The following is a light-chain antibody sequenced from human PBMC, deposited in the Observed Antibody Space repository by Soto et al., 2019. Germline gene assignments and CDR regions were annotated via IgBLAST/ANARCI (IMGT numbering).Light chain of an antibody. CDR2: EVS. V-gene: IGLV2-14*01. J-gene: IGLJ1*01. CDR3: SSYANGGSRV. CDR1: SSDVGVYNY. Sequence: QSVLTQPASVSGSPGQSITMSCTGASSDVGVYNYVSWYQQYPGKAPKLMIYEVSNRPSGISDRFSASKSGNTASLTISGLQAEDEADYYCSSYANGGSRVFGTGTKVTV.